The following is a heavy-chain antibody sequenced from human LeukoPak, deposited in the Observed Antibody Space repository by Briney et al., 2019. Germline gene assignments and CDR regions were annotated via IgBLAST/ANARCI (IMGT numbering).Heavy chain of an antibody. J-gene: IGHJ4*02. CDR1: GGSISSSNW. CDR3: ARGPGYSSSIYYFDY. V-gene: IGHV4-4*02. Sequence: SGTLSLTCAVSGGSISSSNWWSWVRQPPGKGLEWIGSIYYSGSTYYNPSLKSRVTISVDTSKNQFSLKLSSVTAADTAVYYCARGPGYSSSIYYFDYWGQGTLVTVSS. CDR2: IYYSGST. D-gene: IGHD6-13*01.